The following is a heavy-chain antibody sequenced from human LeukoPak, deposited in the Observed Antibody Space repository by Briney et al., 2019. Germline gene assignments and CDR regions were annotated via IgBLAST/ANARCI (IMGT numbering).Heavy chain of an antibody. Sequence: GGSLRLSCAASGFTFSSYAMHWVRQAPGKGLEWVAVISYDGSNKYYADSVKGRFTISRDNSKNTLYLQMNSLRAEDTAVYYCAREDGNYGCYYYMDVWGKGTTVTVSS. D-gene: IGHD4-11*01. CDR2: ISYDGSNK. CDR1: GFTFSSYA. V-gene: IGHV3-30-3*01. CDR3: AREDGNYGCYYYMDV. J-gene: IGHJ6*03.